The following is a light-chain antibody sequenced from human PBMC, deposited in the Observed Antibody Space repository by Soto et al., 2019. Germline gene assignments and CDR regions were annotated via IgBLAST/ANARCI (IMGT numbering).Light chain of an antibody. J-gene: IGKJ2*01. CDR3: QQYLSYPYT. V-gene: IGKV1-8*01. CDR2: AAA. CDR1: QGISSY. Sequence: AIRMTQSPSSFSASTGARVTITCRTSQGISSYLARYQQKPGKAPKLLIYAAATLQRGAPSRVGASGSRTDFSLTISRLQSEDFATYYCQQYLSYPYTFGQGTKLEI.